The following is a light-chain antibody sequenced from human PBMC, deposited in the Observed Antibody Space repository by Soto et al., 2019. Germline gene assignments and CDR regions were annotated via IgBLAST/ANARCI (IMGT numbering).Light chain of an antibody. CDR2: SNN. V-gene: IGLV1-44*01. J-gene: IGLJ3*02. CDR3: AAWDDSLNEV. CDR1: SSNIGSIT. Sequence: QSVLTQPPSASGTPGQRVTISCSGSSSNIGSITVNWYQQLPGTAPKLLIYSNNQRPSGVPDRFSGSKSGTSASLAISGLQSEDEADYYCAAWDDSLNEVFGGGTKLTVL.